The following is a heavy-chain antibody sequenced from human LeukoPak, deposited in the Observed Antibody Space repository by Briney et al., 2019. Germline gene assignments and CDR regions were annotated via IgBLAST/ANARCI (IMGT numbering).Heavy chain of an antibody. CDR3: ARDRFGWFDP. CDR1: GFTFSSYS. CDR2: ISSSSSTI. D-gene: IGHD3-10*01. V-gene: IGHV3-48*01. J-gene: IGHJ5*02. Sequence: GGSLGLSCAASGFTFSSYSMNWVRQAPGKGLEWVSYISSSSSTIYYADSVKGRFTISRDNTKNSLYLQMNSLRAEDTAVYYCARDRFGWFDPWGQGTLVTVSS.